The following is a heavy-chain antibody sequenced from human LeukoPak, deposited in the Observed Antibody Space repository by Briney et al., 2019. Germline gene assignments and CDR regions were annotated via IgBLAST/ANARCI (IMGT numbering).Heavy chain of an antibody. CDR1: GFTFSSYN. Sequence: GGSLRLSCAASGFTFSSYNMNWVRQAPGKGLEWVSSITSGSSYIYYADSVKGRFTISRDDAKNSLYLQMNSLRAEDTAVYYCARDLGPVHSGYWGQGTLVTVSS. CDR3: ARDLGPVHSGY. J-gene: IGHJ4*02. V-gene: IGHV3-21*01. D-gene: IGHD3-10*01. CDR2: ITSGSSYI.